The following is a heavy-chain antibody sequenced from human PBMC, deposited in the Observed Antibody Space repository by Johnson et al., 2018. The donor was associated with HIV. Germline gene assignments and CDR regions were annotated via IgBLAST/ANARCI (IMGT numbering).Heavy chain of an antibody. D-gene: IGHD5-12*01. CDR1: GFTVTNKY. Sequence: VQLVESGGGLVQPGGSLRLSCAASGFTVTNKYMSWVRQAPGKGLEWVSAISGSGGSTYYADSVKGRFTISRDNSKNTLYLQMNSLRAGDTAVYYCARVALDAFDIWGQGTMVTVSS. CDR2: ISGSGGST. CDR3: ARVALDAFDI. V-gene: IGHV3-23*04. J-gene: IGHJ3*02.